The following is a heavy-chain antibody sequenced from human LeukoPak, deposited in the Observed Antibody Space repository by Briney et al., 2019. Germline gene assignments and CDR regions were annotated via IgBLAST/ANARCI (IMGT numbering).Heavy chain of an antibody. CDR3: ARDRGRYYYMDV. Sequence: KPSETLSLTCTVSGGSISSSSYYWGWIRQPPGKGLEWIGSIYYSGSTYYNPSLKSRVTISVDTSKNQFSLKLSSVTAADTAVYYCARDRGRYYYMDVWGKGTTVTVSS. V-gene: IGHV4-39*07. J-gene: IGHJ6*03. CDR2: IYYSGST. CDR1: GGSISSSSYY. D-gene: IGHD3-10*01.